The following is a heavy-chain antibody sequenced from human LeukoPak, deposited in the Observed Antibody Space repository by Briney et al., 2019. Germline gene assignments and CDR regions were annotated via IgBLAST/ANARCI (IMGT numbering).Heavy chain of an antibody. Sequence: GGSLRLSCTASGFTFGDYAMSWVRQAPGKGREWVGFIRSKAYGGTTEYAASVKGRFTISRDDSKSIAYLQMNSLKTEDTAVYYCTRDSSGPDAFDIWGQGTMVTVSS. CDR1: GFTFGDYA. D-gene: IGHD6-19*01. V-gene: IGHV3-49*04. J-gene: IGHJ3*02. CDR2: IRSKAYGGTT. CDR3: TRDSSGPDAFDI.